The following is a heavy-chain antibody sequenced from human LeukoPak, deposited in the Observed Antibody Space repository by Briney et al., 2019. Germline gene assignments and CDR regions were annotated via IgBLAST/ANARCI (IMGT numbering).Heavy chain of an antibody. CDR1: GFTFSSYD. Sequence: PGGSLRLSCAASGFTFSSYDMHWVRQVTGKGLEWVSAIGTAGNTYYPGSVKGRFTISRENAKNSLYLQMNSLRAGDTAVYYCAKVRVGTAHFDYWGQGTLVTVSS. CDR3: AKVRVGTAHFDY. D-gene: IGHD2-15*01. V-gene: IGHV3-13*01. CDR2: IGTAGNT. J-gene: IGHJ4*02.